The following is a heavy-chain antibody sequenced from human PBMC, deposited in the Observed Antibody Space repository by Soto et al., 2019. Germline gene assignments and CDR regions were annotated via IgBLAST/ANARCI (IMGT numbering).Heavy chain of an antibody. J-gene: IGHJ5*02. Sequence: QVQLQESGPGLVNPSGTLSLTCAVSGGSITSNWWSWVRQPPGKGLEWIGEIHHSGSFNYNPSLSSRVTISIDKSKNQLSLKLTSVTAAYTAVQYCVRNVLYRFDPWGQGTLVTVSS. CDR1: GGSITSNW. CDR3: VRNVLYRFDP. V-gene: IGHV4-4*02. D-gene: IGHD2-8*01. CDR2: IHHSGSF.